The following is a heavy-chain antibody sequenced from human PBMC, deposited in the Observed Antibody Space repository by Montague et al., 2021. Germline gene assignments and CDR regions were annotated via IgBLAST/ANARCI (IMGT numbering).Heavy chain of an antibody. CDR2: ISYDGSNK. CDR1: GFTFSSYA. Sequence: SLRLSCAASGFTFSSYAMHLFRQAPGKGLEWVAVISYDGSNKYYADSVKGRFTISRDNSKNTLYLQMNSLRAEDTALFYCARDPRWEYDAFDIWGQGTMVTVSS. V-gene: IGHV3-30*04. D-gene: IGHD1-26*01. CDR3: ARDPRWEYDAFDI. J-gene: IGHJ3*02.